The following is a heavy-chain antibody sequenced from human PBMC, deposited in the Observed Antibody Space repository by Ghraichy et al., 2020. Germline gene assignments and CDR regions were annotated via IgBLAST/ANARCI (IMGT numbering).Heavy chain of an antibody. CDR2: ISYDGTNT. V-gene: IGHV3-30*18. CDR1: GVTSSGYG. J-gene: IGHJ6*02. CDR3: AKDSTYCSSANCYSGYYGLDV. Sequence: GESLNISCAASGVTSSGYGMHWVRQAPGKGLEWVALISYDGTNTVYADSVKGRFTISRDNSKNTLYLQMNSLRPEDTAVYSCAKDSTYCSSANCYSGYYGLDVWGQGTTVTVSS. D-gene: IGHD2-2*01.